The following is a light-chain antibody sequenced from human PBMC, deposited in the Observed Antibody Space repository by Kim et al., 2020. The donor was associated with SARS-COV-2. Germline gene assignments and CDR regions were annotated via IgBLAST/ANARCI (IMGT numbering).Light chain of an antibody. CDR2: WAS. CDR3: QQYYSVPRT. V-gene: IGKV4-1*01. CDR1: RSVLDSSNNKDC. J-gene: IGKJ3*01. Sequence: ATVKCKFSRSVLDSSNNKDCVAWYQQKPGQPPKLLIYWASTRECGVPDRFSGGGSGTDFTLTISALQAEDVAVYYCQQYYSVPRTFGPGTKVDIK.